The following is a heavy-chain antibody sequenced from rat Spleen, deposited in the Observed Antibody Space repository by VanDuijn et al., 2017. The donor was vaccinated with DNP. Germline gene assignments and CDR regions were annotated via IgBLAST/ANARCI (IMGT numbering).Heavy chain of an antibody. D-gene: IGHD1-11*01. J-gene: IGHJ2*01. Sequence: EVQLVESGGGLMQPGRSLKLSCAASGFTFSDYNMAWVRQSPYRGLEWVAAISYDGSTTYYRDSVKGRFTISRDNARNTLYLHMDSLMSGDTDTYYCARHRNYGVYNEYYFDYWGQGVTVTVSA. CDR2: ISYDGSTT. V-gene: IGHV5-7*01. CDR3: ARHRNYGVYNEYYFDY. CDR1: GFTFSDYN.